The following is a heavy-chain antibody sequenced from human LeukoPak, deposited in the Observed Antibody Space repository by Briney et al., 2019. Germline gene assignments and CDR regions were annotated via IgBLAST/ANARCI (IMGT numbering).Heavy chain of an antibody. V-gene: IGHV4-34*01. D-gene: IGHD3-22*01. CDR3: ARAYYYDSSGYCGSVRHYYGMDV. CDR2: INHRGST. CDR1: GGSFSGYY. J-gene: IGHJ6*02. Sequence: SETLSLTCAVYGGSFSGYYWSWIRQPPGKGLEWIGEINHRGSTNYNPSLKSRVTISADTSKSQFSLKLSSVTAADTAVYYCARAYYYDSSGYCGSVRHYYGMDVWGQGTTVTVSS.